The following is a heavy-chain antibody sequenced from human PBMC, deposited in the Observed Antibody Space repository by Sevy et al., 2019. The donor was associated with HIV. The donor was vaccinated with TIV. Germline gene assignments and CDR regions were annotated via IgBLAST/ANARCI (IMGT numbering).Heavy chain of an antibody. CDR1: GFIFSNYV. V-gene: IGHV3-23*01. CDR2: ITNSGDIT. Sequence: GGPLRLSCAASGFIFSNYVMSWVRQLPGKRLEWVSSITNSGDITFYGDSVKGRFTVSRDNSKNTMYLHMNSLGAEDTAIYYCAKGDVQNTRAGVDPWGQGTLVTVSS. D-gene: IGHD2-21*01. CDR3: AKGDVQNTRAGVDP. J-gene: IGHJ5*02.